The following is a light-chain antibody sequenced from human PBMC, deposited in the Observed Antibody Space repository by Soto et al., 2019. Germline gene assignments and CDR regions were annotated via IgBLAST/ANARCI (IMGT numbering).Light chain of an antibody. CDR3: AAWDDSLNGWV. CDR2: SND. J-gene: IGLJ3*02. CDR1: SSNIGSNT. V-gene: IGLV1-44*01. Sequence: QSVLTQAPSASGTPGQRVTISCSGSSSNIGSNTVSWYQQVPGTAPKLLIYSNDQRPSGVPVRFSGSKSGTSASLAIGGLQSEDEADYYCAAWDDSLNGWVFGGGTKVTVL.